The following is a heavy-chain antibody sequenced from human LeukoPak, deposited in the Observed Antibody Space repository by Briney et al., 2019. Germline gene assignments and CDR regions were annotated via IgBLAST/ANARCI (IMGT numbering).Heavy chain of an antibody. V-gene: IGHV4-34*01. D-gene: IGHD1-7*01. Sequence: SETLSLTCNVSGVSFTNYYLSWIRQTPEKGLEWVGQINHSGDTSYNPSLRSRMTLSVDKSKNQFSLKVTSVTAADTGVYYCARGPGTLGLSPWGQGTLVTVSS. J-gene: IGHJ5*02. CDR1: GVSFTNYY. CDR3: ARGPGTLGLSP. CDR2: INHSGDT.